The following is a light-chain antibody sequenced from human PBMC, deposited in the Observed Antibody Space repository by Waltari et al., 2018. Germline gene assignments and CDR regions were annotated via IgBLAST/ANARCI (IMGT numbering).Light chain of an antibody. CDR2: DTS. Sequence: EILLTQSPGTLSLSPGERATLSCRASQSISRSLAWYQQKPGQAPRLLIFDTSKRATGIPDRFSGSGSGTDFSLTISGLEPEDVAVYYCQHYVRLPGTFGQGTKVEIK. V-gene: IGKV3-20*01. CDR1: QSISRS. J-gene: IGKJ1*01. CDR3: QHYVRLPGT.